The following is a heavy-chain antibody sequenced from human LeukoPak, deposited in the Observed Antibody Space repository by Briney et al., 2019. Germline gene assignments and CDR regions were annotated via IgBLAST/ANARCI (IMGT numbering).Heavy chain of an antibody. Sequence: GGSLRLSCAASGFTFSSYGLHWVRQAPGKGLEWVAVISYDGSNKHYADSVKGRFTISRDNYKNTLYLQMNSLRAEDTAEYHCAKEYYYGSGSQEYYFDYWGQGTLVTVSS. CDR2: ISYDGSNK. CDR3: AKEYYYGSGSQEYYFDY. CDR1: GFTFSSYG. J-gene: IGHJ4*02. V-gene: IGHV3-30*18. D-gene: IGHD3-10*01.